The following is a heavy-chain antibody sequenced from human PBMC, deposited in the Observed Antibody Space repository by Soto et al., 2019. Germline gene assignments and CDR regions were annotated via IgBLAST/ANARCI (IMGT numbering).Heavy chain of an antibody. CDR1: GGTFSSYA. Sequence: QVQLVQSGAEVKKPGSSVKVSCKASGGTFSSYAISWVRQAPGQGLEWMGGIIPSFGTANYAQKFQGRVTITADESTSTAYRELSSLRAEDTAVYYCARETYCGGDCYSGFDYWGQGTLVTVSS. CDR2: IIPSFGTA. D-gene: IGHD2-21*02. CDR3: ARETYCGGDCYSGFDY. J-gene: IGHJ4*02. V-gene: IGHV1-69*01.